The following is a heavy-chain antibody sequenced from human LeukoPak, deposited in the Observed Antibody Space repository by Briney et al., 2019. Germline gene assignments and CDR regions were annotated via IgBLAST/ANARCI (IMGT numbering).Heavy chain of an antibody. D-gene: IGHD4-11*01. Sequence: ASVKVSCKASGYTFTGYDIYWVRQDPGQGLEWMGWINPNSGGTDYTQKFQGRVTMTRDTSISIAYMELSRLRSDDTAVYYCARDYSRYFDFWGQGTLVTVSS. J-gene: IGHJ4*02. CDR1: GYTFTGYD. CDR2: INPNSGGT. V-gene: IGHV1-2*02. CDR3: ARDYSRYFDF.